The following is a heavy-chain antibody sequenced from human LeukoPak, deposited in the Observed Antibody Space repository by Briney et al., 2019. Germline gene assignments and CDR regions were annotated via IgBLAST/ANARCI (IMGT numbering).Heavy chain of an antibody. J-gene: IGHJ4*02. V-gene: IGHV6-1*01. CDR2: TYYRSRWHN. CDR3: VRDTMVRGEFDY. Sequence: SQTLSLTCAISGDSVSSNSAAWNWIRQSPSRGPEWLGRTYYRSRWHNDYAVSVKSRIIINPDTSKNQFSLQLNSVTPEDTAVYYCVRDTMVRGEFDYWGQGTLVDVSS. CDR1: GDSVSSNSAA. D-gene: IGHD3-10*01.